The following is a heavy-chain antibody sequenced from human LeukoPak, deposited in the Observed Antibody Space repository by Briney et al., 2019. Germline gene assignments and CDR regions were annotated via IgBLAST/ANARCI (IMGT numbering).Heavy chain of an antibody. V-gene: IGHV1-18*01. CDR1: GYTFTSYG. J-gene: IGHJ4*02. CDR3: ARDVEGLLWFGGVSGYFDY. CDR2: ISAYNGNT. Sequence: ASVKVSCKASGYTFTSYGISWVRQAPGQGLEWMGWISAYNGNTNYAQKLQGRATMTTDTSTSTAYMELRSLRSDDTAVYYCARDVEGLLWFGGVSGYFDYWGQGTLVTVSS. D-gene: IGHD3-10*01.